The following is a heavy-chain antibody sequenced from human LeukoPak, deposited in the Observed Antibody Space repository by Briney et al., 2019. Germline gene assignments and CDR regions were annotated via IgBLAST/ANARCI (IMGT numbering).Heavy chain of an antibody. Sequence: ASVKVSCKASGGTFSSYAISWVRQAPGQGLEWMGWISAYNGNTNYAQKLQGRVTMTTDTSTSTAYMELRSLRSDDTAVYYCARDYGDYYYGMDVWGQGTTVTVSS. CDR3: ARDYGDYYYGMDV. J-gene: IGHJ6*02. V-gene: IGHV1-18*01. CDR1: GGTFSSYA. D-gene: IGHD4-17*01. CDR2: ISAYNGNT.